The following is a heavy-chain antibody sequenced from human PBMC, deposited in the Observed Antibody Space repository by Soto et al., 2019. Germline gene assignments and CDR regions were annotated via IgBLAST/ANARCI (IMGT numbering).Heavy chain of an antibody. CDR2: IYYSGST. Sequence: PSETLSLTCTVSGGSISSYYWSWIRQPPGKGLEWIGYIYYSGSTNYNPSLKSRVTISVDTSKNQFSLKLSSVTAADTAVYYCARGERCLQKFDYWRQGTLVTVSS. CDR3: ARGERCLQKFDY. V-gene: IGHV4-59*01. CDR1: GGSISSYY. J-gene: IGHJ4*02. D-gene: IGHD1-1*01.